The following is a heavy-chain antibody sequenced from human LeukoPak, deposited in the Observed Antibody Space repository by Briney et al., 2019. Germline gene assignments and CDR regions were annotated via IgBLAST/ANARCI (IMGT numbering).Heavy chain of an antibody. CDR2: IYSGGST. CDR3: ARGRDYYDSSGSYSWFDP. D-gene: IGHD3-22*01. CDR1: GFTVSSNY. J-gene: IGHJ5*02. Sequence: GGSLRLSCAASGFTVSSNYMSWVRQAPGKGLEWVSVIYSGGSTYYADSVKGRFTISRHNSKNTLYLQMNSLRAEDTAVYYCARGRDYYDSSGSYSWFDPWDQGTLVTVSS. V-gene: IGHV3-53*04.